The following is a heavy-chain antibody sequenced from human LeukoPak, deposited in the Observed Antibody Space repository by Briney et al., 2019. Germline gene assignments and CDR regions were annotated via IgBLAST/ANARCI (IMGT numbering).Heavy chain of an antibody. Sequence: ASVKVSCKVSGYTLTELSMHWVRQAPGKGLEWMGGFDPEDGETIYAQKFQGRVTVTEDTSTDTAYMELSSLRSEDTAVYYCATLVGRGVISDAFDIWGQGTMVTVSS. D-gene: IGHD3-10*01. CDR3: ATLVGRGVISDAFDI. CDR1: GYTLTELS. J-gene: IGHJ3*02. V-gene: IGHV1-24*01. CDR2: FDPEDGET.